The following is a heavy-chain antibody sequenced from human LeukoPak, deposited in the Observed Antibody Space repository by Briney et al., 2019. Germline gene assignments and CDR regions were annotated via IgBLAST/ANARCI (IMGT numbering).Heavy chain of an antibody. Sequence: PGGSLRLSCAASGITVSNNYMSWVRQAPGKGLDWVSVMYVGGRTFYADSVQGRFTISRDNSKNTLYLQMSSLRVEDTAVYYCAREGHLGKYFDLWGRGTQVTVSS. CDR1: GITVSNNY. CDR3: AREGHLGKYFDL. V-gene: IGHV3-53*01. J-gene: IGHJ2*01. D-gene: IGHD3-16*01. CDR2: MYVGGRT.